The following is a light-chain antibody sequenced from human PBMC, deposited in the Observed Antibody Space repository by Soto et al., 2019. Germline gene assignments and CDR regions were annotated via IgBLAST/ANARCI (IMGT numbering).Light chain of an antibody. V-gene: IGKV3-20*01. CDR2: GAS. CDR1: QAVNTR. Sequence: EIVLTQSPATLSSFPGERATLSCRASQAVNTRLAWYQHKPGQAPRLLIYGASNRATGIPDRFSGSGSGTDLTLTISRLEAEDFAMYYCQQYGNSPILFGQGTRLEIK. J-gene: IGKJ5*01. CDR3: QQYGNSPIL.